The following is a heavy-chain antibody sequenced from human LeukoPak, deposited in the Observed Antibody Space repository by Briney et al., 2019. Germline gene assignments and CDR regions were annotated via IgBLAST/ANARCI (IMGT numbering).Heavy chain of an antibody. Sequence: SETLSLTCTVSGGSISSGGYYWSWIRQHPGTGLEWIGYIYYSGSTYYNPSLKSRVTISVDRSKNQFSLKLSSVTAADTAVYYCARGSGSYHHPHFDYWGQGTLVIVSS. J-gene: IGHJ4*02. V-gene: IGHV4-31*03. CDR2: IYYSGST. CDR3: ARGSGSYHHPHFDY. CDR1: GGSISSGGYY. D-gene: IGHD3-10*01.